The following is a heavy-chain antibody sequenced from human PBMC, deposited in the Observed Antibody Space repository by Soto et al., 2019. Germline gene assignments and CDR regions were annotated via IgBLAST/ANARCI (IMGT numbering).Heavy chain of an antibody. Sequence: SVKVSCKASGGTFSSYAISWVRQAPGQGLEWMGGIIPILGIANYAQKFQGRVTITADKSTSTAYMELSSLRSEDTAVYYCARERIYCGGDCSPIWGQGTMVTVSS. D-gene: IGHD2-21*02. CDR2: IIPILGIA. J-gene: IGHJ3*02. CDR1: GGTFSSYA. V-gene: IGHV1-69*10. CDR3: ARERIYCGGDCSPI.